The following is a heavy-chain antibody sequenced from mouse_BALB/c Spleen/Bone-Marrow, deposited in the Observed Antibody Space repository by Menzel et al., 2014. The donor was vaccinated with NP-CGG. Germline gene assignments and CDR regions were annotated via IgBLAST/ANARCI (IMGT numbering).Heavy chain of an antibody. V-gene: IGHV2-6-1*01. CDR1: GFSLTSYG. CDR2: IWSDGST. CDR3: ARCYYGYAMDY. J-gene: IGHJ4*01. D-gene: IGHD1-1*01. Sequence: VHLVESGPGLVAPSQRLSITCTISGFSLTSYGLHWVRPPPGKGLEWLVVIWSDGSTTYNSALKSRLSISEDNSKSRVFLKMNSLQTDDTAMYYCARCYYGYAMDYWGQGTSVTVSS.